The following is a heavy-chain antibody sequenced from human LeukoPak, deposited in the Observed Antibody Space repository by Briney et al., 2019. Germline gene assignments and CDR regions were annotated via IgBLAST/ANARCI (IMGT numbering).Heavy chain of an antibody. CDR1: GFTFSSYD. D-gene: IGHD3-10*01. J-gene: IGHJ6*03. Sequence: GGTLRLSCAASGFTFSSYDMSWVRQAPGKGLEWVSSVSGSGGSTYFADSVQGRFTVSRDNPQNTLYLQVNSLRAEDTAVYYCRKNSGAFLYYYMDVGEKGTRVTVPS. CDR3: RKNSGAFLYYYMDV. V-gene: IGHV3-23*01. CDR2: VSGSGGST.